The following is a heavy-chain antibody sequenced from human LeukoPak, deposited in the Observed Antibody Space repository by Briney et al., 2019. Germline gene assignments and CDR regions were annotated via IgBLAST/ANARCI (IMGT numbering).Heavy chain of an antibody. V-gene: IGHV3-33*01. D-gene: IGHD3-22*01. CDR2: IWYDGSNK. Sequence: GRSLRLSCAASGFTFSSYGMHWVRQAPGKGLEWVAVIWYDGSNKYYADSVKGRCTISRDNSKNTLYLQMNSLRAEDTAVYYCARDYYDSSGYYSEYLQHWGQGTLATVSS. J-gene: IGHJ1*01. CDR3: ARDYYDSSGYYSEYLQH. CDR1: GFTFSSYG.